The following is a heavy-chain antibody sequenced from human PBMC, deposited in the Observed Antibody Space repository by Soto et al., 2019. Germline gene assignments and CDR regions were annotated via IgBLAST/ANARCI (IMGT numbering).Heavy chain of an antibody. V-gene: IGHV1-69*01. J-gene: IGHJ4*02. CDR2: IMPIIGTA. CDR3: ARGGYSSSYRLDY. D-gene: IGHD6-6*01. CDR1: GGTFSRYA. Sequence: QVQLVQSGAEVKKPGSSVKVSCKASGGTFSRYAMSWVRQRPGQGLEWMGEIMPIIGTANYAQKFQGRVTITADESTSTAYMELSRLRSEDTAVYSCARGGYSSSYRLDYWGQGPLVTVSS.